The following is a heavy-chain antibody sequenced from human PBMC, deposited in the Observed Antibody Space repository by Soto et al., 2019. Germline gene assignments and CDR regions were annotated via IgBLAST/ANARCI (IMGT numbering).Heavy chain of an antibody. J-gene: IGHJ4*02. CDR2: ISYDGSNQ. V-gene: IGHV3-30*18. CDR3: AKDHASGQGSFDS. D-gene: IGHD3-16*01. Sequence: GGSLRLSCAASGFTFNIYGMHWVRQAPDKGLEWVALISYDGSNQYYAYFVKGRFTISRDNSKNTLFLQMNSLRADETAVYYCAKDHASGQGSFDSWGQGTLVTVSS. CDR1: GFTFNIYG.